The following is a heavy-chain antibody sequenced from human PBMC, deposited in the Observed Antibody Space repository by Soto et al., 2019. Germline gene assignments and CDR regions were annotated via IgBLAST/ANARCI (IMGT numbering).Heavy chain of an antibody. CDR1: GGSMSSTNW. CDR2: IFHSGST. Sequence: QVQLQESGPGLVKPSGTLSLTCGVSGGSMSSTNWWTWVRQPPGKGLEWIGEIFHSGSTNYNPSLKSRVSISVDKSKPQFSLKLSSVTAADTAVYYCAVLRILVERYRAFEIWGQGTMVTVSS. CDR3: AVLRILVERYRAFEI. D-gene: IGHD1-26*01. J-gene: IGHJ3*02. V-gene: IGHV4-4*02.